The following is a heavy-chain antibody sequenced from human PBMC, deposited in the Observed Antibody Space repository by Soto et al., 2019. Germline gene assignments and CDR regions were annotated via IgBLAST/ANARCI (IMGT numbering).Heavy chain of an antibody. D-gene: IGHD6-13*01. Sequence: QITLKESGPTLVKPTQTLTLTCTFSGFSLSTSGVGVGWIRQPPGKALEWLALIYWDDEKRYSPSLKSGLTNPKDTSENQVVLTMTNMDPVDTATYYCAHMVRTAGRKHDTFDIWGQGTMVTVSS. CDR3: AHMVRTAGRKHDTFDI. J-gene: IGHJ3*02. V-gene: IGHV2-5*02. CDR2: IYWDDEK. CDR1: GFSLSTSGVG.